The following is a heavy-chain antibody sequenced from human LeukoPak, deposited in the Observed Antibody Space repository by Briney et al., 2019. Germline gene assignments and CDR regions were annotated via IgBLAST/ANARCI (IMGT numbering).Heavy chain of an antibody. J-gene: IGHJ4*02. Sequence: GESLKISCKGSGYSFTSYWIGWVRQMPGKGLEWMGIIYPGDSDTRYSPSFQGQVTISADKSISTAYLQWSSLKASDTAMYYCARISGYCSGSSCYWIDYWGQGTLVTVSS. D-gene: IGHD2-15*01. CDR2: IYPGDSDT. CDR1: GYSFTSYW. V-gene: IGHV5-51*01. CDR3: ARISGYCSGSSCYWIDY.